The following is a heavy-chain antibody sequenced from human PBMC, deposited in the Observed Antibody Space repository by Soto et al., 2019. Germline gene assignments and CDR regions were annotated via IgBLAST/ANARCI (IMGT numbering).Heavy chain of an antibody. CDR3: ARGGVTIFGVVIIRDAYYYGMDV. D-gene: IGHD3-3*01. CDR1: GGSISSSSYY. V-gene: IGHV4-39*01. Sequence: KSSETLSVTCTVSGGSISSSSYYWGWIRQPPGKGLEWIGSIYYSGSTYYNPSLKSRVTISVDTSKNQFSLKLSSVTAADTAVYYCARGGVTIFGVVIIRDAYYYGMDVWGQGTTVTVSS. CDR2: IYYSGST. J-gene: IGHJ6*02.